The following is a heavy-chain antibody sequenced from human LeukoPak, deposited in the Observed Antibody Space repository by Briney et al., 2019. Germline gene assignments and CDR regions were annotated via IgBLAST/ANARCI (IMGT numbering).Heavy chain of an antibody. CDR3: AREYGGGHSFGYYY. CDR2: VLPTLGIA. D-gene: IGHD5-18*01. V-gene: IGHV1-69*04. J-gene: IGHJ4*02. CDR1: GGTFSSYA. Sequence: SVKVSCKASGGTFSSYAISWVRQAPGQGLEWVGRVLPTLGIANYAQRFQGRVTITADKSTGTAYMELSSLRSDDTAVYYCAREYGGGHSFGYYYWGQGTLVSVSS.